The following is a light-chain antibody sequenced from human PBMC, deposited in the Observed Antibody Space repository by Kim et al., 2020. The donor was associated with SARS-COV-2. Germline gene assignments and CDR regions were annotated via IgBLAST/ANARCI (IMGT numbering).Light chain of an antibody. CDR1: NIGIKH. CDR3: QVWDNNTWV. J-gene: IGLJ3*02. CDR2: RDS. V-gene: IGLV3-9*01. Sequence: SYELTQPLSVSVALGQTASITCGGDNIGIKHVHWYQQKAGQAPVLVIYRDSSRPAEIPERFSGSNSGNTATLTVSRAQAGYEADYYCQVWDNNTWVFGAG.